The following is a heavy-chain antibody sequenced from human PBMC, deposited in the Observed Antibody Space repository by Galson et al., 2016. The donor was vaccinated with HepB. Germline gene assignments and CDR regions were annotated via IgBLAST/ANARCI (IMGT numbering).Heavy chain of an antibody. CDR1: GYGFTAYG. CDR2: IDVYSGNT. J-gene: IGHJ4*02. CDR3: VRDGLLHGWKLYDY. Sequence: SVKVSCKASGYGFTAYGIEWIRQAPGQGLEWMGRIDVYSGNTNYAQKFQGRITLTRDTSTSTAHMDLRSLTADDTAVYYCVRDGLLHGWKLYDYWGQGTLVTVSS. D-gene: IGHD1-1*01. V-gene: IGHV1-18*01.